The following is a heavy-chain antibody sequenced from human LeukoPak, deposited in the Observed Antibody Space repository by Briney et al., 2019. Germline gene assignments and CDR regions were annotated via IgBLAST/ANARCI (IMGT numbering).Heavy chain of an antibody. CDR1: GGSFSGYY. CDR3: AIHIVVVPAAKMKNWFDP. Sequence: SETLSLTCAVYGGSFSGYYWSWIRQPPGKGLEWIGEINHSGSTNYNPSLKSRVTISVDTSKNQFSLKLSSVTAADTAVYYCAIHIVVVPAAKMKNWFDPWGQGTLVTVSS. V-gene: IGHV4-34*01. J-gene: IGHJ5*02. CDR2: INHSGST. D-gene: IGHD2-2*01.